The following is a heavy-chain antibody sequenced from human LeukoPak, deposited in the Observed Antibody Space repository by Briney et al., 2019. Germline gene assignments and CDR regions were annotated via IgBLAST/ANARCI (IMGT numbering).Heavy chain of an antibody. CDR3: ARLYDYGGNGGAFDI. Sequence: ASVKVSCKASGYTFTSYYMHWVRQAPGQGLEWMGIINPSGGGTSYAQKFQGRVTMTRGTSTSTVYMELSSLRSEDTAVYYCARLYDYGGNGGAFDIWGQGTMVTVSS. CDR2: INPSGGGT. V-gene: IGHV1-46*01. J-gene: IGHJ3*02. CDR1: GYTFTSYY. D-gene: IGHD4-23*01.